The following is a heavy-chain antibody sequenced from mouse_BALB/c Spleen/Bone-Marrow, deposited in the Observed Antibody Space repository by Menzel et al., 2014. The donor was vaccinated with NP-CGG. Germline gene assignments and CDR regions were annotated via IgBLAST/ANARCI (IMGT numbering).Heavy chain of an antibody. V-gene: IGHV5-15*02. CDR1: GFTFSDYG. J-gene: IGHJ1*01. D-gene: IGHD1-1*01. Sequence: EVKLMESGGGLVQPGGSRKLSCAASGFTFSDYGMAWVRQAPGKGPEWVAFISNLAYSIYYADTVTGRFTISRENAKNTLYLEMSSLRSEDTAMYYCARDQVYYYGSSYGYFDVWGAGTTATVSS. CDR2: ISNLAYSI. CDR3: ARDQVYYYGSSYGYFDV.